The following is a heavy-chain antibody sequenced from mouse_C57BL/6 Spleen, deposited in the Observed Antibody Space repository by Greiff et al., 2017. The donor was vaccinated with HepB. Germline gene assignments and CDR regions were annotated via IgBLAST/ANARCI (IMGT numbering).Heavy chain of an antibody. CDR2: ISSGGSYT. J-gene: IGHJ4*01. CDR3: ARREVYAMDY. CDR1: GFTFSSYG. V-gene: IGHV5-6*01. Sequence: EVQLVESGGDLVKPGGSLKLSCAASGFTFSSYGMSWVRQTPDKRLEWVATISSGGSYTYYPDSVKGRFTISRDNAKNTLYLQMSSLKSEDTAMYYCARREVYAMDYWGQGTSVTVSS.